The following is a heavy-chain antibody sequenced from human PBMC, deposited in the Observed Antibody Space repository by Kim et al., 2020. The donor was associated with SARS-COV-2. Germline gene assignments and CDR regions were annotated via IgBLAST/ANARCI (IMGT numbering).Heavy chain of an antibody. CDR1: GFTFDDYA. D-gene: IGHD6-13*01. CDR3: AKWTAAAYPWYDYGMDV. CDR2: ISWNSGSI. Sequence: GGSLRLSCAASGFTFDDYAMHWVRQAPGKGLEWVSGISWNSGSIGYADSVKGRFTISRDNAKNSLYLQMNSLRAEDTALYYCAKWTAAAYPWYDYGMDVWGQGTTVTVSS. J-gene: IGHJ6*02. V-gene: IGHV3-9*01.